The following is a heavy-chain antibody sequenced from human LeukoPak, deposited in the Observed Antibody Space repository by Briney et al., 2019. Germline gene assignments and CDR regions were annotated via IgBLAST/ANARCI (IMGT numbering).Heavy chain of an antibody. CDR1: GGSMTSNTYY. Sequence: SETLSLTCTVSGGSMTSNTYYWGWIRQPPGKGLEWIGSIYYSGSTYYNSSLKSRVTISVDTSKNQFSLKLSSVTAADTAVYYCARDRLDIVMFPPSKQRRYMDVWGKGTTVTVSS. J-gene: IGHJ6*03. D-gene: IGHD2-2*03. V-gene: IGHV4-39*07. CDR2: IYYSGST. CDR3: ARDRLDIVMFPPSKQRRYMDV.